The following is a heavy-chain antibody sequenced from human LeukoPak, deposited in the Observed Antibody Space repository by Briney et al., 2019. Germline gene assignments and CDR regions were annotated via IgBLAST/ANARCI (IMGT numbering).Heavy chain of an antibody. V-gene: IGHV1-69*13. CDR3: ARDPGGGFRGMVRGLWGMDV. CDR2: IIPIFGTA. D-gene: IGHD3-10*01. Sequence: SVKVSCKASGGTFSSYAISWVRQAPGQGLEWMGGIIPIFGTANYAQKFQGRVTITADESTSTAYMELSSLRSEDTAVYYCARDPGGGFRGMVRGLWGMDVWGQGTTVTVSS. J-gene: IGHJ6*02. CDR1: GGTFSSYA.